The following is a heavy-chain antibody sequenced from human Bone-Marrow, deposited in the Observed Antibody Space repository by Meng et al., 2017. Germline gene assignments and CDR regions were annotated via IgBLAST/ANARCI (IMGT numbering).Heavy chain of an antibody. CDR2: ISTYSGKT. V-gene: IGHV1-18*01. Sequence: ASVKVSCKTSGYTFTDYGFNWVRQAPGQGLEWMGWISTYSGKTNYAQKFQGRVTITADKSTSTAYMELSSLRSEDTAVYYCARIVLGDDLLPAGFYYYYGMDVWGQGTTVTVSS. D-gene: IGHD3-16*01. J-gene: IGHJ6*02. CDR3: ARIVLGDDLLPAGFYYYYGMDV. CDR1: GYTFTDYG.